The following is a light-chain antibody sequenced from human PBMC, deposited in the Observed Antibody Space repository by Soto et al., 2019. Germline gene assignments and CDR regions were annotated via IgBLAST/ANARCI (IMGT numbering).Light chain of an antibody. V-gene: IGKV2-28*01. CDR2: FVS. CDR1: RSLLHSNGYKY. J-gene: IGKJ5*01. Sequence: DIVMTQSPLSLPVTPGEPASISCRSGRSLLHSNGYKYLAWYQQKPGEAPKLLIYFVSTLQSGVPSSFSGSGSGTEFTLTISDLQPEDFATYYCQHLTAYPITFGQGTRLEI. CDR3: QHLTAYPIT.